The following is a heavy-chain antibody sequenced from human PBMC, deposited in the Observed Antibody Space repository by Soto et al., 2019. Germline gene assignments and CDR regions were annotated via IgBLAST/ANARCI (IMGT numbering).Heavy chain of an antibody. CDR2: ISYDGSNK. Sequence: QVQLVESGGGVVQPGRSLRLSCAASGFTFSSYAMHWVRQAPGKGLEWVAVISYDGSNKYYADSVKGRFTISRDNSKNTLYLQMNSLRAEDTAVYSCATLTTVIGGNWFDPWGQGTLVTVSS. CDR1: GFTFSSYA. D-gene: IGHD4-17*01. J-gene: IGHJ5*02. V-gene: IGHV3-30-3*01. CDR3: ATLTTVIGGNWFDP.